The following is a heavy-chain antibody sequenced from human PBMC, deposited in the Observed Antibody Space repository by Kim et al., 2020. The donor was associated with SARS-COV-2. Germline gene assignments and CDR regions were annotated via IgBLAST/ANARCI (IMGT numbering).Heavy chain of an antibody. Sequence: GGSLRLSCAASGFPFSSYTMHWVRQAPGKGLEWVSDIIDSGSSMNYADSVKGRFTISRDNANNSVDLVMNSLREEDTAVYYCARDFGYGGLFDSWGQGALVNVSS. CDR3: ARDFGYGGLFDS. D-gene: IGHD5-18*01. V-gene: IGHV3-48*02. CDR2: IIDSGSSM. CDR1: GFPFSSYT. J-gene: IGHJ5*01.